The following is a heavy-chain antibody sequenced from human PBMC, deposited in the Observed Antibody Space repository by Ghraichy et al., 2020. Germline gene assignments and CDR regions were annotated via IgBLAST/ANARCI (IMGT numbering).Heavy chain of an antibody. CDR2: ISASGANT. V-gene: IGHV3-23*01. CDR3: AARRDGYNPFDY. D-gene: IGHD5-24*01. Sequence: GGSLRLSCAASGFTFSRFGMIWIRQAPGKGLEWVSSISASGANTDPADSVKGRFTISRDNSKDTLYLQMDGLRVEDTAIYYCAARRDGYNPFDYWGQGTLVTVSS. J-gene: IGHJ4*02. CDR1: GFTFSRFG.